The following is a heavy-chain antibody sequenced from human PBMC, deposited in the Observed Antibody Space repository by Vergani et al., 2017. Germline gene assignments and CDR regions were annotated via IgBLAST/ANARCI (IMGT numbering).Heavy chain of an antibody. CDR2: IYYSGST. CDR1: GGSISSGGYY. Sequence: QVQLQESGPGLVKPSQTLSLTCTVSGGSISSGGYYWSWIRQHPGKGLEWIGYIYYSGSTYYNPSLKIRVTISVDTSKNQLSLKLSAVTAADTGVFYCASVRVRGDKGMGWGQGTLVTVSS. J-gene: IGHJ4*02. D-gene: IGHD3-10*01. CDR3: ASVRVRGDKGMG. V-gene: IGHV4-31*03.